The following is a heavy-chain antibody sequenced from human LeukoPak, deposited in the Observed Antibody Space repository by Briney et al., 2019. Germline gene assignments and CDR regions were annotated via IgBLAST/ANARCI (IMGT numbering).Heavy chain of an antibody. V-gene: IGHV4-59*08. Sequence: SETLSLTCTVSGGSISSYYWSWIRHPPGKGLEWIGYIYYSGSTNYNPSLKSRVTISVDTSKYQFSLKLSSVTAADTAVYYCARQFDGDYPGVWYFDLWGRGTLVTVSS. J-gene: IGHJ2*01. CDR2: IYYSGST. CDR3: ARQFDGDYPGVWYFDL. CDR1: GGSISSYY. D-gene: IGHD4-17*01.